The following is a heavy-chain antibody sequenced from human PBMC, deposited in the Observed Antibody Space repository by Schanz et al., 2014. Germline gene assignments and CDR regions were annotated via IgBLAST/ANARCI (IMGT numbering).Heavy chain of an antibody. CDR3: VREDMVRGIRAFDI. V-gene: IGHV3-21*01. J-gene: IGHJ3*02. CDR1: GFPFSTYS. Sequence: EVKRGEGGGGTVKPGGSRRLSCVEDGFPFSTYSIHWVRQAPGKGLEWVSYIRSDNNYIYYADSVKGRFTISRDNAKNSLFLQMNSLTAEDTAVYYCVREDMVRGIRAFDIWGQGTMVTVSS. CDR2: IRSDNNYI. D-gene: IGHD3-10*01.